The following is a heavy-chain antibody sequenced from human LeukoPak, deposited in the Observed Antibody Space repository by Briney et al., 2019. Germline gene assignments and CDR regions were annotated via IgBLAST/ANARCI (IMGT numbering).Heavy chain of an antibody. CDR1: GFTFSSYE. CDR2: ITSSGSTI. Sequence: PGGSLRLSCAASGFTFSSYEMNWVRQAPGKGLEWVSYITSSGSTIYYADSVKGRFTISRDNAKNSLYLQMNSLRAEDTAVYYCAILTYYYDSSGQGYWGQGTLVTVSS. V-gene: IGHV3-48*03. J-gene: IGHJ4*02. CDR3: AILTYYYDSSGQGY. D-gene: IGHD3-22*01.